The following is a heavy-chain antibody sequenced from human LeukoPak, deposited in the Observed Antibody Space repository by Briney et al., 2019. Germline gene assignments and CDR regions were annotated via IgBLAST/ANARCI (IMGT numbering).Heavy chain of an antibody. Sequence: PGGSLRLSCAASGFTCSDHFMDWVRQAPGKGLEWVGRIKRKSNGGTTDYGAPVQGRFTISRDDSKNTLYLQMNGLKIEDTAVYFCTGSRWATNDFWGQGTLVAVSS. J-gene: IGHJ4*02. CDR3: TGSRWATNDF. D-gene: IGHD6-13*01. CDR1: GFTCSDHF. CDR2: IKRKSNGGTT. V-gene: IGHV3-15*01.